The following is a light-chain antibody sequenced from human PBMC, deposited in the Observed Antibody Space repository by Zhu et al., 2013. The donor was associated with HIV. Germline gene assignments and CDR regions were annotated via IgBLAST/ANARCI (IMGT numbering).Light chain of an antibody. CDR1: QSVLYSSNNKNY. V-gene: IGKV4-1*01. CDR3: QQYYSTPYT. Sequence: DIVMTQSPDSLAVSLGERATINCKSSQSVLYSSNNKNYLAWYQQKPGQPPKLLIYWASTRESGVPDRFSGSGSGIDFTLTISSLQAEDVAVYYCQQYYSTPYTFGQGTKLEIK. J-gene: IGKJ2*01. CDR2: WAS.